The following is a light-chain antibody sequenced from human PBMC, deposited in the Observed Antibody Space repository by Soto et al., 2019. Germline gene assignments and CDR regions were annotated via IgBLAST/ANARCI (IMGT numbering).Light chain of an antibody. J-gene: IGLJ3*02. Sequence: QSALTQPPSASGSPGQSVTIFCTGTSSDIGSCKYVSWYQQHPGKAPKLIIYEVIKRPSGVPDRFSGSKSGNTASLTVSGLQADDEAHYYCSSYAHSHNLEVVFGGGTKLTVL. CDR1: SSDIGSCKY. CDR2: EVI. CDR3: SSYAHSHNLEVV. V-gene: IGLV2-8*01.